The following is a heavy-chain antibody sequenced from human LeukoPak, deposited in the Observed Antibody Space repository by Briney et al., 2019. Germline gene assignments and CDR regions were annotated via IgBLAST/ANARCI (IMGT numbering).Heavy chain of an antibody. V-gene: IGHV3-30-3*01. CDR2: ISYDGSNK. CDR3: ARGERITMIVVVRGAFDI. CDR1: GLTFSSYA. Sequence: GRSLRLSCAASGLTFSSYAMHWVRQAPGKGLEWVAVISYDGSNKYYADSVKGRFTISRDNSKNTLYLQMNSLRAEDTAVYYCARGERITMIVVVRGAFDIWGQGTMVTVSS. J-gene: IGHJ3*02. D-gene: IGHD3-22*01.